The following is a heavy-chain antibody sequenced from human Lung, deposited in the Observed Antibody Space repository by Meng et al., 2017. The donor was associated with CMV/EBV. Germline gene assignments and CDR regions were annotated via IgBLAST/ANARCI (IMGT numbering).Heavy chain of an antibody. D-gene: IGHD3-3*01. CDR1: GYTFTSYG. Sequence: ASVXVSXKASGYTFTSYGISWVRQAPGQGLEWMGWISAYNGNTNYAQKPQRRVTMTTDTSTSTAYMELRSLRSDDTAVYYCARECYDSWSGFAPHGYYYYGMDVWXQGTTVTVSS. CDR3: ARECYDSWSGFAPHGYYYYGMDV. V-gene: IGHV1-18*01. J-gene: IGHJ6*02. CDR2: ISAYNGNT.